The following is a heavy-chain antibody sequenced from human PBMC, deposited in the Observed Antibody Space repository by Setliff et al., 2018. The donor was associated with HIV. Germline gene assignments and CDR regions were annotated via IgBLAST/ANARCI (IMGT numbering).Heavy chain of an antibody. V-gene: IGHV4-34*10. D-gene: IGHD3-10*01. J-gene: IGHJ5*02. CDR1: GGSFSDYY. CDR3: ARYYGSGTYHRWFDP. CDR2: INHSGNT. Sequence: PSETLSLTCVVYGGSFSDYYWSWIRQPPGKGLEWIGEINHSGNTTYNPSLKSRVTMSVDTSKNQFSLKLSSVTAADTAVYYCARYYGSGTYHRWFDPWGQGTPVTVSS.